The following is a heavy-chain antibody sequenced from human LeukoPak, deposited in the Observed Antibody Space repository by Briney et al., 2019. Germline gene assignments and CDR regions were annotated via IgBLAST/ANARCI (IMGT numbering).Heavy chain of an antibody. Sequence: GGSLRLSCAASGFTFSSYGMHWVRQAPGKGLEWVAFIRYDGSTKYYADSVKGRFTISRDNSKNTLYLQMNSLRAEDTAVYYCARARSSYGYGDAFDIWGQGTMVTVSS. CDR2: IRYDGSTK. CDR3: ARARSSYGYGDAFDI. V-gene: IGHV3-30*02. J-gene: IGHJ3*02. CDR1: GFTFSSYG. D-gene: IGHD5-18*01.